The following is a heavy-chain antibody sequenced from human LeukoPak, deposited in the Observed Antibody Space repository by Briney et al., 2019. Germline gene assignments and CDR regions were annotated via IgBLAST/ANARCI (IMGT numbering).Heavy chain of an antibody. J-gene: IGHJ4*02. V-gene: IGHV3-7*01. CDR3: ARDEVGGYYFE. CDR1: GFRFSYFW. CDR2: INEDGSQK. D-gene: IGHD3-3*01. Sequence: PGGSLRLSCEASGFRFSYFWMSWVRQAPGKGLEWVANINEDGSQKYYVDSVKGRFTISRDNTKKLVFLQMNSLRVEDTAVYYCARDEVGGYYFEWGQGNLVQVSS.